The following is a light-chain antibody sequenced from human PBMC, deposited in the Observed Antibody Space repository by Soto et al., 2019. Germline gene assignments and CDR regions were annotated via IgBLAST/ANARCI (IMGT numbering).Light chain of an antibody. Sequence: LTQSPASLSLSPGERATLSCRASQSVGISLAWYQQKPGQPPRLLIYDASKRATGIPARFGGSGSGTDFTLTISRLEPEDFAVYYCQQHTNWLFTFGPGTKVDIK. CDR2: DAS. V-gene: IGKV3-11*01. J-gene: IGKJ3*01. CDR1: QSVGIS. CDR3: QQHTNWLFT.